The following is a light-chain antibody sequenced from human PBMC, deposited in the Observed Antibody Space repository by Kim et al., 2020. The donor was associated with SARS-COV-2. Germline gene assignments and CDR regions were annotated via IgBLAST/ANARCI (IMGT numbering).Light chain of an antibody. Sequence: EIVMTQSPATLSVSPGERATLSCRASQSVSSNLAWYQQKPGQAPRLLIYGASTRATGIPARFSGSGSRTEFTLTISSLQSEDFAVYYCQQYNNWYTFGQGTKLEI. CDR3: QQYNNWYT. CDR2: GAS. J-gene: IGKJ2*01. V-gene: IGKV3-15*01. CDR1: QSVSSN.